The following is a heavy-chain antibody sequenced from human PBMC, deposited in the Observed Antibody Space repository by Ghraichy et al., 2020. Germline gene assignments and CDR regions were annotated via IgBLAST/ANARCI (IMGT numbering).Heavy chain of an antibody. CDR1: GYTFTTDY. CDR2: VNPISGAT. CDR3: ARDSANRPFDY. Sequence: ASVKVSCKASGYTFTTDYIFWVRQAPGQGLEFMGWVNPISGATYYVQKFQGRVTMTRDNSISTAYMELSSLKSDDTAVYYCARDSANRPFDYWGQGTLVTVSA. J-gene: IGHJ4*02. V-gene: IGHV1-2*02.